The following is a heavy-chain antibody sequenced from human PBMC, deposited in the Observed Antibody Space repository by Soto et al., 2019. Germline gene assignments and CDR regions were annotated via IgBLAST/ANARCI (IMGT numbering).Heavy chain of an antibody. CDR3: ASQESYCGGDCYSGEADY. Sequence: ASGKVSCNASGYTFTSYYMHWVRQAPGQGLEWMGIINPSGGSTSYAQKFQGRVTMTRDTSTSTVYMELSSLRSEDTAVYYCASQESYCGGDCYSGEADYWGHGTLVTVSS. D-gene: IGHD2-21*02. CDR2: INPSGGST. J-gene: IGHJ4*01. CDR1: GYTFTSYY. V-gene: IGHV1-46*01.